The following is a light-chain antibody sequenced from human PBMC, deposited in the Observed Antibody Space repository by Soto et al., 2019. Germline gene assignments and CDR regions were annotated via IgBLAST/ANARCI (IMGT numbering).Light chain of an antibody. Sequence: VLTQSPATLSVSPGERATLSCRASESVNNKLGWYQQKPGQAPRLLIYRASTRATGIPARFSGSGSGTEFTLTINSLQSEDSAVHYGLQYNIFFPFTFGQWTRLESK. CDR2: RAS. V-gene: IGKV3-15*01. CDR1: ESVNNK. J-gene: IGKJ5*01. CDR3: LQYNIFFPFT.